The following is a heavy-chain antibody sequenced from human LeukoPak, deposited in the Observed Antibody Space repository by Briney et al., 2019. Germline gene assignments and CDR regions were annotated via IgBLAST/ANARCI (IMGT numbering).Heavy chain of an antibody. CDR1: GFTFSSYS. Sequence: GGSLRLSCAASGFTFSSYSTNWVRQAPGKGLEWVSSISSSSSYIYYADSVKGRFTISRDNAKNSLYLQMNSLRAEDTAVYYCAREVRLNNWFDPWGQGTLVTVSS. CDR2: ISSSSSYI. V-gene: IGHV3-21*01. D-gene: IGHD1-1*01. J-gene: IGHJ5*02. CDR3: AREVRLNNWFDP.